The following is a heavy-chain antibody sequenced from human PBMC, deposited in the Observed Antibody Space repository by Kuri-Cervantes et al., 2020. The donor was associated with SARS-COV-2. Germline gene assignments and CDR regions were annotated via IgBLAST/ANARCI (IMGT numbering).Heavy chain of an antibody. CDR1: GGSFSGYY. Sequence: SETLSLTCAVYGGSFSGYYWSWIRQPPGKGLEWIGEINHSGSTYYNPSLKSRVTISVDTSKNQFSLKLSSVTAADTAVYYCAIPIRIAAAGMWFDPWGQGTLVTVSS. D-gene: IGHD6-13*01. CDR3: AIPIRIAAAGMWFDP. J-gene: IGHJ5*02. CDR2: INHSGST. V-gene: IGHV4-34*01.